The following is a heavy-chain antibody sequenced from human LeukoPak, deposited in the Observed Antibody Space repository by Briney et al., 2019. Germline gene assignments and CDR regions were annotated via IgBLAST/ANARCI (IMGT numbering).Heavy chain of an antibody. V-gene: IGHV4-61*01. CDR3: ARRGQYGSGSYPFDY. D-gene: IGHD3-10*01. CDR1: GDSFSSVTDY. J-gene: IGHJ4*02. Sequence: SETLSLTCTVSGDSFSSVTDYWAWIRQPPGKGLEWIGYIYYSGSTNYNPSLKSRVTISVDTSKNQFSLKLSSVTAADTAVYYCARRGQYGSGSYPFDYWGQGTLVTVSS. CDR2: IYYSGST.